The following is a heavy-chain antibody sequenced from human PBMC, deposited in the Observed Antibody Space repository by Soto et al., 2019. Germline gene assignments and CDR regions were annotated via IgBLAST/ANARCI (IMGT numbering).Heavy chain of an antibody. Sequence: PGGSLRLSCAAPGFTFSSYAMSWVRQAPGKGLEWVSAISGSGGSTYYADSVKGRFTISRDNSKNTLYLQMNSLRAEDTAVYYCAKDIVVVVAALWYFDYWGQGTLVTVSS. V-gene: IGHV3-23*01. CDR2: ISGSGGST. CDR3: AKDIVVVVAALWYFDY. CDR1: GFTFSSYA. J-gene: IGHJ4*02. D-gene: IGHD2-15*01.